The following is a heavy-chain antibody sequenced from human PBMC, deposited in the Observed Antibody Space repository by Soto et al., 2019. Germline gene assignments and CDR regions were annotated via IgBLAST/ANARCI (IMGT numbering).Heavy chain of an antibody. J-gene: IGHJ3*01. CDR1: GGTFSSYT. V-gene: IGHV1-69*02. Sequence: SVKVSCKASGGTFSSYTISWVRQAPGQGLEWMGKIIPILGIANYAQKFQGRVTITADKSTSTAYMELSSLRSEDTAVYYCTRSIITTAGTDAFDLWGQGTLVTVSS. CDR2: IIPILGIA. CDR3: TRSIITTAGTDAFDL. D-gene: IGHD6-13*01.